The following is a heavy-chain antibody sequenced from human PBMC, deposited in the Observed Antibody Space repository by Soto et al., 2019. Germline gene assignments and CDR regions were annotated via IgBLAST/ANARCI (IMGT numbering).Heavy chain of an antibody. Sequence: SETLSLTCTVSGDSNSGYYWSWIRQPPGRGLEWIGYTYYTGSTNYNPSLKGRVAMSVDTSKNQFSLKLSSVTAADTAVYFCAKYSRTTEEGYNFAYWGHGALVTVSS. CDR1: GDSNSGYY. CDR3: AKYSRTTEEGYNFAY. J-gene: IGHJ4*01. D-gene: IGHD1-1*01. CDR2: TYYTGST. V-gene: IGHV4-59*01.